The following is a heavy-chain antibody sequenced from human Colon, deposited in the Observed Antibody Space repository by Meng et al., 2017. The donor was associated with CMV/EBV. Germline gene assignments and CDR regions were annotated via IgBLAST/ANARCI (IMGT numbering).Heavy chain of an antibody. CDR3: ARGKAYDVWSGYYTTNYHGMDV. V-gene: IGHV3-11*01. D-gene: IGHD3-3*01. Sequence: GESLKISCAASGFTFSDYYMTWIRQAPEKGLEWVSYISRSGSTIYYADSMKGRFTISRDNAKNSLYLHMNSLRAEDTAVYYCARGKAYDVWSGYYTTNYHGMDVWGQGTKVTVSS. CDR2: ISRSGSTI. CDR1: GFTFSDYY. J-gene: IGHJ6*02.